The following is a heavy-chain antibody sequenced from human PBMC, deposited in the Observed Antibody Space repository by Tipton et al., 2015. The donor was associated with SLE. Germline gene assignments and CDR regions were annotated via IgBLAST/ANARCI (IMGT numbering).Heavy chain of an antibody. Sequence: LRLSCAVYGGSFSGYYWSWIRQPPGKGLEWIGEINHSGSTNYNPSLKSRVTISVDTSKNQFSLRLSSVTAADTAVYYCARALGATRAEYFQHWGQGTLVTVSS. V-gene: IGHV4-34*01. CDR1: GGSFSGYY. CDR3: ARALGATRAEYFQH. J-gene: IGHJ1*01. CDR2: INHSGST. D-gene: IGHD1-26*01.